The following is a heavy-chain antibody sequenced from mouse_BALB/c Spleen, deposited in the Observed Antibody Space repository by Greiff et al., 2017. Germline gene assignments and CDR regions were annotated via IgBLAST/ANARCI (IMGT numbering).Heavy chain of an antibody. J-gene: IGHJ2*01. V-gene: IGHV3-6*02. CDR3: ARDGYGYFDY. Sequence: EVQLQQSGPGLVKPSQSLSLTCSVTGYSITSGYYWNWIRQFPGNKLEWMGYISYDGSNNYNPSLKNRISITRDTSKNQFFLKLNSVTTEDTATYYCARDGYGYFDYWGQGTTLTVSS. CDR2: ISYDGSN. CDR1: GYSITSGYY. D-gene: IGHD2-2*01.